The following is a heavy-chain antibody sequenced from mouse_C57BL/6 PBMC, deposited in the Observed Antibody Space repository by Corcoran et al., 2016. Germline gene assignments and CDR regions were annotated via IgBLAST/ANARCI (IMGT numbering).Heavy chain of an antibody. CDR2: IYPGDGDT. V-gene: IGHV1-80*01. CDR3: ARLEVYYSNYGGFAY. J-gene: IGHJ3*01. Sequence: QVQLQQSGAELVKPGASVKISCKASGYAFSSYWMNGVKQRPGKGLEWIGQIYPGDGDTNYNGKFKGKATLTADKYASTAYMQLSSLTSEDSAVDFCARLEVYYSNYGGFAYWGQGTLVTVSA. CDR1: GYAFSSYW. D-gene: IGHD2-5*01.